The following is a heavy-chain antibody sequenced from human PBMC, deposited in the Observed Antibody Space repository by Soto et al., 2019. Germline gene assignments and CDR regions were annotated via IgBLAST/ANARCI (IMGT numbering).Heavy chain of an antibody. D-gene: IGHD6-19*01. CDR3: FNGLAGNKVCK. Sequence: AKTRSVAWAGCDGASSGNYWIWFRHPQGKGLEWIGEINHSGSTNYNPSLKSRVTISVDTSKNQFSLNLNSVTAADTAVYYCFNGLAGNKVCKWGQRTAVPVSS. CDR2: INHSGST. V-gene: IGHV4-34*03. CDR1: DGASSGNY. J-gene: IGHJ1*01.